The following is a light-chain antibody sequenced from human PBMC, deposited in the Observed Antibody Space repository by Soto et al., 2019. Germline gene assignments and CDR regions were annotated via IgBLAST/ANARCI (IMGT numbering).Light chain of an antibody. V-gene: IGKV3-20*01. CDR2: GAS. CDR1: QSVSNNY. Sequence: EFVLTQSPGTLSLSQGERATLSCRSSQSVSNNYLAWYQQKPGQAPRLLIYGASNRATGIPDRFSGSGSGTDFTLTISRLEPEDFAVYYCQQYGSSPWTFGQGTKVDIK. CDR3: QQYGSSPWT. J-gene: IGKJ1*01.